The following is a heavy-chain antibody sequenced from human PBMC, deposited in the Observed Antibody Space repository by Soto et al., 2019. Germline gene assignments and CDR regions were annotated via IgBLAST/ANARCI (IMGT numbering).Heavy chain of an antibody. V-gene: IGHV3-74*01. CDR1: GFTFSNYW. CDR2: INSDGSST. Sequence: LRLSCAASGFTFSNYWMHWVRQVPGKGLVWVSRINSDGSSTSYADSVKGRFTISRDNAKNTLYLQMNSLRAEDTAVYYCARDPAPSGWYDYWGQGTLVTVSS. J-gene: IGHJ4*02. CDR3: ARDPAPSGWYDY. D-gene: IGHD6-19*01.